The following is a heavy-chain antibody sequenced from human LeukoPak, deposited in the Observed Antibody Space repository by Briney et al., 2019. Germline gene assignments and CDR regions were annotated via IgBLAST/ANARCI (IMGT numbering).Heavy chain of an antibody. Sequence: PSETLSLTCGVYGGSFSGYYWSWIRQPPGKGLEWIGEINHSGSTNYNPSLKSRVTISVDTSKNQFSLKLSSVTAADTAVYYCARRRYCSGGSCYPTFDYWGQGTLVTVSS. J-gene: IGHJ4*02. CDR1: GGSFSGYY. D-gene: IGHD2-15*01. V-gene: IGHV4-34*01. CDR2: INHSGST. CDR3: ARRRYCSGGSCYPTFDY.